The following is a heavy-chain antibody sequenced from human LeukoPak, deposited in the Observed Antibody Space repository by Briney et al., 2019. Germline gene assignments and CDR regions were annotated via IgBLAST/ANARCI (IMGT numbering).Heavy chain of an antibody. J-gene: IGHJ4*02. Sequence: PGGSLRLSCAASGFTFSSYGMHWVRQAPGKGLEWVAVISYDGSNKYYADSVQGRFTISRDNSKNTLYLQMNSLRAEDTAVYYCAKENLSGSYYYFDYWGQGTLVTVSS. CDR2: ISYDGSNK. V-gene: IGHV3-30*18. CDR1: GFTFSSYG. D-gene: IGHD1-26*01. CDR3: AKENLSGSYYYFDY.